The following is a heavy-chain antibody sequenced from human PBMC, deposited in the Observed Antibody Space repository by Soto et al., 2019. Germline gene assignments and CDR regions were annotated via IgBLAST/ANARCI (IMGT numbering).Heavy chain of an antibody. D-gene: IGHD1-26*01. Sequence: GESLTISCKGSGYSFAIHWAAWVRQMPEKGLEWIGTIYPVDSDTKYSPAFRGQVTISTDTAVSTAYLQWRSLEATDSAIYYCARYSGSYWHYLDFWGQGTLVTVSS. J-gene: IGHJ4*02. CDR1: GYSFAIHW. V-gene: IGHV5-51*01. CDR3: ARYSGSYWHYLDF. CDR2: IYPVDSDT.